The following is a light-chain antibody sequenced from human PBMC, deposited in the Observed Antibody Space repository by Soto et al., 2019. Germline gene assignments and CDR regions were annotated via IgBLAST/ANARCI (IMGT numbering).Light chain of an antibody. V-gene: IGKV3-20*01. CDR3: QQYGNLIT. CDR2: GAS. J-gene: IGKJ5*01. CDR1: QSVSSIY. Sequence: EIVLTQSPGTLSLSPGERATLSCRASQSVSSIYLAWYQQKPGQGPGLLIYGASSRATGIPDRFSGSGSGTDFTLTISRLEPEDFAVYYCQQYGNLITFGQGTRLEIK.